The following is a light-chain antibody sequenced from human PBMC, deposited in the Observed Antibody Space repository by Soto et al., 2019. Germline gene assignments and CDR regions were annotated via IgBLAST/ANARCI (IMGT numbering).Light chain of an antibody. J-gene: IGKJ1*01. CDR1: QSVSSNY. CDR2: GAS. CDR3: QQYGSSPRT. V-gene: IGKV3-20*01. Sequence: EIVLTQSPGTLSLSPGERATLSCRASQSVSSNYLAWYQQKPGQAPRRLIYGASNRATGIPDRFSGSGSGTDFTLTISRLEPEDFAVYYCQQYGSSPRTF.